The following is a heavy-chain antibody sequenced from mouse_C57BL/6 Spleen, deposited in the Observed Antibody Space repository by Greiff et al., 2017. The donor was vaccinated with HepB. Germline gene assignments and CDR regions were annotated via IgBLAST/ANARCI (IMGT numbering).Heavy chain of an antibody. CDR3: ASGSLFDY. D-gene: IGHD1-1*02. J-gene: IGHJ2*01. V-gene: IGHV1-54*01. Sequence: VQLQQSGAELVRPGTSVKVSCKASGYAFTNYLIEWVKQRPGQGLEWIGVINPGSGGTNSNEKFKGKATLTADKSSSTAYMQLSSLTSEDYAVYFCASGSLFDYWGQGTTLTVSS. CDR1: GYAFTNYL. CDR2: INPGSGGT.